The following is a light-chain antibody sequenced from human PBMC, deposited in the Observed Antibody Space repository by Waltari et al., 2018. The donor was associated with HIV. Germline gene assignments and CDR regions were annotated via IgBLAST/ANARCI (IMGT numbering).Light chain of an antibody. V-gene: IGLV3-19*01. J-gene: IGLJ1*01. CDR2: GKN. CDR3: DSRDTNNKHHV. CDR1: SLTKYS. Sequence: SSELTQDPAVSVALGQTVRITRQGDSLTKYSANWYQQKPGQAPLLILYGKNHYRRSGIPARFSGSASGTTASLTITGAQAEDEADYYCDSRDTNNKHHVFGTGTKLTV.